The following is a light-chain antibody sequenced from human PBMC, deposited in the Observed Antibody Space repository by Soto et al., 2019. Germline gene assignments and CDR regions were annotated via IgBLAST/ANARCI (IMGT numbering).Light chain of an antibody. Sequence: QPVLTQSPSASASLGASVKLTCTLSSGHSSYAIAWHQQQPEKGPRYLMKVNSDGSNSKGDGIPDRFSGSRSGAEWYLTISSLQSEDEADYYCQTWGTGIHVVFGGGTKLTVL. CDR2: VNSDGSN. V-gene: IGLV4-69*01. CDR3: QTWGTGIHVV. CDR1: SGHSSYA. J-gene: IGLJ2*01.